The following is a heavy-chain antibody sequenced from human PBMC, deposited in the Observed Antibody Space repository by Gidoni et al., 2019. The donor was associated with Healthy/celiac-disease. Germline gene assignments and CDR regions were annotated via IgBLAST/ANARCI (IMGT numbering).Heavy chain of an antibody. Sequence: EVQLLESGGGLVQPGGSLSPSCAPSGFPFSSYAMSWVRQAPGKGLEWVSAISGSGGSTYYADSVKGRFTISRDNSKNTLYLQMNSLRAEDTAVYYCAKDRRYGDFPFDYWGQGTLVTVSS. J-gene: IGHJ4*02. CDR3: AKDRRYGDFPFDY. CDR2: ISGSGGST. CDR1: GFPFSSYA. D-gene: IGHD4-17*01. V-gene: IGHV3-23*01.